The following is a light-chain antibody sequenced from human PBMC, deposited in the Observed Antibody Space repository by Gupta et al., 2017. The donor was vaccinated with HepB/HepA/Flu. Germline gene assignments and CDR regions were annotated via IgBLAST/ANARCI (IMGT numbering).Light chain of an antibody. CDR2: ENN. J-gene: IGLJ2*01. Sequence: QSVLTQPPSVSAAPGQKVTISCSGSSSNIGNNYVSWYQQPPGTAPKLLIYENNKRPPGVPDRFSGSKSGTSATLGITGLQTGDEADYYCGTWDSSLVVFGGGTKLTVL. CDR1: SSNIGNNY. CDR3: GTWDSSLVV. V-gene: IGLV1-51*02.